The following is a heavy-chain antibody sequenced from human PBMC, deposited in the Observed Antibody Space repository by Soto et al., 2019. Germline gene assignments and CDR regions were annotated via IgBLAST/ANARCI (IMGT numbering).Heavy chain of an antibody. CDR1: GFTFSSYA. CDR2: ISYDGSNK. CDR3: AREPSIAAAGIVMDY. J-gene: IGHJ4*02. Sequence: QVQLVESGGGVVQPGRSLRLSCAASGFTFSSYAMHWVRQAPGKGLEWVAVISYDGSNKCYADSVKGRFTISRDNSKNTLYLQMNSLRAEDTAVYYCAREPSIAAAGIVMDYWGQGTLVTVSS. D-gene: IGHD6-13*01. V-gene: IGHV3-30-3*01.